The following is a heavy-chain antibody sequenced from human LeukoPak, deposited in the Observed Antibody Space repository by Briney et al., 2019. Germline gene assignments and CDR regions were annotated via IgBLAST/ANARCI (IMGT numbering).Heavy chain of an antibody. V-gene: IGHV3-13*01. CDR3: ARDRASGDSGLDYFDY. CDR1: GFTLTNYA. CDR2: LGTAGDT. J-gene: IGHJ4*02. Sequence: PGGSLRLSCAASGFTLTNYAMHWVRQPAGEGLEWVSALGTAGDTFYPGSVKGRFSISRDNAKNTLYLQMNSLRTEDTAVYYCARDRASGDSGLDYFDYWGQGTLVTVSS. D-gene: IGHD1-26*01.